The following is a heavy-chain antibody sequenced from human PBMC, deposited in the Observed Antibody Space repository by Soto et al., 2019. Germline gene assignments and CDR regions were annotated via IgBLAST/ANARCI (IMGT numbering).Heavy chain of an antibody. CDR1: GDSVSSTHW. CDR3: AASPGWWRLDH. D-gene: IGHD6-19*01. Sequence: QAQLQESGPGLVKPSGTLSLTCAVSGDSVSSTHWWNWVRQPPGKGLEWIGEMYHSGSTNYNPSLKSRVTISVDKSKNQFSLRLSSVTAADTAVYYCAASPGWWRLDHWGQGTLVTVPS. V-gene: IGHV4-4*02. CDR2: MYHSGST. J-gene: IGHJ4*02.